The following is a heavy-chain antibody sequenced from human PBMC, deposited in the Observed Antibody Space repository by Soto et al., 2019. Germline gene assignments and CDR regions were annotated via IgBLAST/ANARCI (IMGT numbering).Heavy chain of an antibody. Sequence: GESLKISCKGSGYSFTSYWIGWARQMPGKGLEWMGIIYPGDSDTRYSPSFQGQVTISADKSISTAYLQWSSLKASDTAMYYCARASGNYWGDYSMDVWGQGTTVTVSS. J-gene: IGHJ6*01. CDR2: IYPGDSDT. D-gene: IGHD1-26*01. V-gene: IGHV5-51*01. CDR3: ARASGNYWGDYSMDV. CDR1: GYSFTSYW.